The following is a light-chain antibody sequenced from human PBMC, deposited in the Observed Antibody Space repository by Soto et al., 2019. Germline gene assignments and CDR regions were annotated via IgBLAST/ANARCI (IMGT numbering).Light chain of an antibody. CDR1: SSGVGGYNY. CDR2: DVS. V-gene: IGLV2-14*01. CDR3: SSYTSTSTLHV. Sequence: QSVLTQPASVSGSPGQSITISCTGTSSGVGGYNYVSWYQQHPGKAPKLMIYDVSNRPSGVSNRFSGSKSGNTASLTISGLQAEDEADYYCSSYTSTSTLHVFGTGTKVPVL. J-gene: IGLJ1*01.